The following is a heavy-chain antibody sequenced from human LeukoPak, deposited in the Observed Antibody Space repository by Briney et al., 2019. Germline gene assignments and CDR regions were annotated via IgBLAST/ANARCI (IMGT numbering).Heavy chain of an antibody. D-gene: IGHD5-12*01. CDR3: ARGPSGYDYLYYFDH. CDR2: ISSNGGST. V-gene: IGHV3-64*01. Sequence: GGSLRLSCAASGFTFSSYAMHWVRQAPGKGLEYVSAISSNGGSTYYANSVKGRFTISRDNSKNTLYLQMGSLRAEDMAVYYCARGPSGYDYLYYFDHWGQGTLVTVSS. J-gene: IGHJ4*02. CDR1: GFTFSSYA.